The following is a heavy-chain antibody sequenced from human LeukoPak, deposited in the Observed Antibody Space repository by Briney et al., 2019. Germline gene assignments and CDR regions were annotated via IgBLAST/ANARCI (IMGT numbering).Heavy chain of an antibody. V-gene: IGHV4-34*01. J-gene: IGHJ4*02. CDR3: ARGLGKLLRRNTTNLDY. D-gene: IGHD1-26*01. CDR1: GGSFSGYY. CDR2: INHSGST. Sequence: PSETLSLTCAVYGGSFSGYYWSWIRQPPGKGLEWIGEINHSGSTNYNPFLKGRVTISVDTSKNQFSLKLSSVTAADTAVYYCARGLGKLLRRNTTNLDYWGQGTLVTVSS.